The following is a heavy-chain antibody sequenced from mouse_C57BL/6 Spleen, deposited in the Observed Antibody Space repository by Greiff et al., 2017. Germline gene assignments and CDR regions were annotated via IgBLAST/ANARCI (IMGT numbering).Heavy chain of an antibody. CDR2: INPSSGYT. J-gene: IGHJ3*01. V-gene: IGHV1-7*01. D-gene: IGHD2-3*01. CDR3: ARGSGYYTDSCFAY. CDR1: GYTFTSYW. Sequence: VQLQQSGAELAKPGASVKLSCKASGYTFTSYWMHWVKQRPGQGLEWIGYINPSSGYTTYNQKFKDKTTLTVDKSSSTAYMQLSSLTYEDSAVYYCARGSGYYTDSCFAYWGQGTLVTVSA.